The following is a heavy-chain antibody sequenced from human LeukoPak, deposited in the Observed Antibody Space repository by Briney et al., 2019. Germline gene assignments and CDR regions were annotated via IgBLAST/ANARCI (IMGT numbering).Heavy chain of an antibody. CDR2: ISGSGGST. J-gene: IGHJ4*02. CDR3: ATTRRAAAGLDY. D-gene: IGHD6-13*01. Sequence: PGGSLRLSCAASGFTFSSYAMSWVRQAPGKGLEGVSAISGSGGSTYYADSVKGRFTISRDNSKNTLYLQMNSLRAEDTAVYYCATTRRAAAGLDYWGQGTLVTVSS. V-gene: IGHV3-23*01. CDR1: GFTFSSYA.